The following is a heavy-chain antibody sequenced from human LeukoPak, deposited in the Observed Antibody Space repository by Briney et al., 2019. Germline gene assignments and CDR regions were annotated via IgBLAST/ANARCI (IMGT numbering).Heavy chain of an antibody. D-gene: IGHD1-26*01. CDR2: ISYDGSNK. Sequence: GGSLRLSCAASGFTFSSYGMHWVRQAPGKGLEWVAVISYDGSNKYYADSVKGRFTISRDNSKNTLYLQMNSLRAEDTAVYYCAKDHSGSFEYFYYYYMDVWGKGTTVTVSS. J-gene: IGHJ6*03. CDR3: AKDHSGSFEYFYYYYMDV. CDR1: GFTFSSYG. V-gene: IGHV3-30*18.